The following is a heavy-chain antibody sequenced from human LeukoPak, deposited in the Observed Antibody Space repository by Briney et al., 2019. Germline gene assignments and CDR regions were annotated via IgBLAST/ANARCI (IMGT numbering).Heavy chain of an antibody. CDR2: MNPNSGNT. J-gene: IGHJ3*02. CDR1: GYTFTSYD. V-gene: IGHV1-8*01. Sequence: VASVKVSCKASGYTFTSYDINWVRQATGQGLEWMGWMNPNSGNTGYAQKFQDRVTMTRNTSISTAYMELSSLRSEDTAVYYCARYSVLRYFDDDAFDIWGQGTMVTVSS. D-gene: IGHD3-9*01. CDR3: ARYSVLRYFDDDAFDI.